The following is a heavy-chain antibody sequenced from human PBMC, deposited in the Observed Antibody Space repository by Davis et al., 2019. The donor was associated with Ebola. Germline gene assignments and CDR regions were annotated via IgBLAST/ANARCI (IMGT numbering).Heavy chain of an antibody. V-gene: IGHV3-73*01. CDR3: TSQTTVTDY. Sequence: GESLKISCAASGFILSGSSLHWVRQASGKGLEWVGRFRSKIEGDATSYGAAVEGRFTISRDDSKNTAYLQMNSLKTEDTAVYYCTSQTTVTDYWGQGTLVTVSS. CDR2: FRSKIEGDAT. CDR1: GFILSGSS. J-gene: IGHJ4*02. D-gene: IGHD4-17*01.